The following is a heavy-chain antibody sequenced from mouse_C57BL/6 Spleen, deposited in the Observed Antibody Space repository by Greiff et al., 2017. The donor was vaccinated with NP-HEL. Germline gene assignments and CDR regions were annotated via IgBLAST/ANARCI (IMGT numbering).Heavy chain of an antibody. D-gene: IGHD1-1*01. J-gene: IGHJ1*03. CDR1: GFTFSNYW. V-gene: IGHV6-3*01. CDR2: IRLKSDNYAT. CDR3: TVLDYYGSSVPYWYFYV. Sequence: EVQLVESGGGLVQPGGSMKLSCVASGFTFSNYWMNWVRQSPEKGLEWVAQIRLKSDNYATNYAESVKGRFTISRDDSKSSVYLQMNNLRAEDTGIYSCTVLDYYGSSVPYWYFYVWGTGTTVTVSS.